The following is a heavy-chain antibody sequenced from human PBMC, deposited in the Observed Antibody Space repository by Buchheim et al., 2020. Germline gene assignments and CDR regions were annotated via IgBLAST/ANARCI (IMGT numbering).Heavy chain of an antibody. D-gene: IGHD6-19*01. Sequence: QVQLVQSGAEVKKPGASVKVSCKASGYTFTGYYMHWVRQAPGQGLEWMGWINPNSGGPNYAQNFQGWVTMTRDTSISTAYMELSRLRSDDTAVYYCARDYDRGGWAFFAFDIWGQGT. V-gene: IGHV1-2*04. CDR1: GYTFTGYY. J-gene: IGHJ3*02. CDR3: ARDYDRGGWAFFAFDI. CDR2: INPNSGGP.